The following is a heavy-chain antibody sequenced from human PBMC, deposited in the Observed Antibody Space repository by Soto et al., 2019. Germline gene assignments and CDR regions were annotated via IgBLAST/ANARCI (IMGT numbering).Heavy chain of an antibody. CDR2: IYYSGST. J-gene: IGHJ3*02. CDR1: GGSISSYY. V-gene: IGHV4-59*01. Sequence: QVQLQESGPGLVKPSETLSLPCTVSGGSISSYYWSWIRQPPGKGLEWIGYIYYSGSTNYNPSLKSRVTLSVDTSKNQYSLKLSSVPAADTAVYYCARDNGDAVDIWGQGTMVTVSS. CDR3: ARDNGDAVDI.